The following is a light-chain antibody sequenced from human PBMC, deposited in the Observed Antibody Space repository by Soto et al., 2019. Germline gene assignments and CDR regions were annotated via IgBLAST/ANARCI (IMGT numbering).Light chain of an antibody. CDR3: ASYTTSSTYV. Sequence: QSVLTQPASVSGSPGQSIAISCTGTSSDVGGYSDVSWYQQQPGKAPELVISDVSNRPSGVSDRFSGSKSGNTASLTISGLQTEYEADYYCASYTTSSTYVFGTGTKVTVL. V-gene: IGLV2-14*01. J-gene: IGLJ1*01. CDR2: DVS. CDR1: SSDVGGYSD.